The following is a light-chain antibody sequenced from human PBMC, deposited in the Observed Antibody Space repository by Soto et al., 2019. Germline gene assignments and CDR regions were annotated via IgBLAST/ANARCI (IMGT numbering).Light chain of an antibody. CDR2: DVS. V-gene: IGLV2-14*01. J-gene: IGLJ1*01. CDR3: SSKRGSTGV. CDR1: SSDVGGYDY. Sequence: QSALTQAASVSGSPGQTITISCTGTSSDVGGYDYVSWHQQHPGKAPKLMIYDVSKRPSGVSNRFSGSKSGNTASLTISGLQAEDEADYYCSSKRGSTGVFGTGTKVTVL.